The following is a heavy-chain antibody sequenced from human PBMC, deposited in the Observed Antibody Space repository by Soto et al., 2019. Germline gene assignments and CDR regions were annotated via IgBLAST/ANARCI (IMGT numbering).Heavy chain of an antibody. V-gene: IGHV4-31*03. J-gene: IGHJ5*02. Sequence: QVQLQESGPRLVTPSQTLSLSCTVSGASISSSGYYWSWVRHVPARGLEWIGYISYRGSTYYNPSHKGRVTISEDTSANQFYLKAASVTAADTAVYYCVRLGYCAGGSCGPIDLWGQGTPVTVSS. CDR2: ISYRGST. CDR3: VRLGYCAGGSCGPIDL. D-gene: IGHD2-15*01. CDR1: GASISSSGYY.